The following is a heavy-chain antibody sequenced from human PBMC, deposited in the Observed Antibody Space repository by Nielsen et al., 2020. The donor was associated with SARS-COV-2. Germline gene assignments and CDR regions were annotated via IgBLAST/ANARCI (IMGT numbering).Heavy chain of an antibody. CDR3: ARQSRWLANFDY. CDR1: GGSMSNSNYY. J-gene: IGHJ4*02. CDR2: IHYTGST. D-gene: IGHD6-19*01. Sequence: SKTLSLTCTVSGGSMSNSNYYWGWIRQPPGRGLEWIGGIHYTGSTYYNPSLTSRATISVDTSKKQFSLRLSSVTAADTAVYYCARQSRWLANFDYWGQGTLVTVSS. V-gene: IGHV4-39*01.